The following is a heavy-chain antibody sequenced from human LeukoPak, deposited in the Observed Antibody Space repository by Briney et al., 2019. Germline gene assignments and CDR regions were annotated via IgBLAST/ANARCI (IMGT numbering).Heavy chain of an antibody. Sequence: SETLSLTCAVSGYSISSGYYWGWIRQPPGKGLEWIGSIYHSGSTYYNPSLKSRVTISVDTSKYQFSLKLSSVTAADTAVYYCARAPPRADILTGYYLTRFDPWGQGTLVTVSS. V-gene: IGHV4-38-2*01. D-gene: IGHD3-9*01. CDR3: ARAPPRADILTGYYLTRFDP. CDR2: IYHSGST. J-gene: IGHJ5*02. CDR1: GYSISSGYY.